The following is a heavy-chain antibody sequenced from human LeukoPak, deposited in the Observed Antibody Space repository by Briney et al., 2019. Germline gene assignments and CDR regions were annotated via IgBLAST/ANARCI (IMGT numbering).Heavy chain of an antibody. D-gene: IGHD6-13*01. J-gene: IGHJ3*02. Sequence: SLNPSCKVSGVTFSSYAISWVRRAPGQGLEWMGGIIPIFGTANYARKFQGRVTITADESTSTAYMELSSLRSEDTAVYYCARDYGAAAGPGDAFDIWGQGTMVTVSS. CDR3: ARDYGAAAGPGDAFDI. CDR2: IIPIFGTA. V-gene: IGHV1-69*13. CDR1: GVTFSSYA.